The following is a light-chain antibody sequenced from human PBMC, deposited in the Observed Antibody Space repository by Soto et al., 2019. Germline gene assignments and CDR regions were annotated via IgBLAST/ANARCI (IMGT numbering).Light chain of an antibody. Sequence: QSVLTQPASVSGSPGQSITISCTGIGSDVGGYNYVSWYQHHPGKAPKLMIYEVSNRPSGVSNRFSGSKSGNTASLTISGLQAEDEADYYCSSYTSSSTPHVVFGGGTKVTVL. J-gene: IGLJ2*01. CDR2: EVS. V-gene: IGLV2-14*01. CDR3: SSYTSSSTPHVV. CDR1: GSDVGGYNY.